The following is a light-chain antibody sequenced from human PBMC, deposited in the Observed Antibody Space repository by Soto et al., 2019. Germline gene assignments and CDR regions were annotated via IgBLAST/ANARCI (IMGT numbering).Light chain of an antibody. J-gene: IGLJ2*01. CDR1: SSDIGGYNF. V-gene: IGLV2-14*01. CDR2: DVS. Sequence: QSALTQPASVSGSPGQSITISCTGTSSDIGGYNFVSWYQRHPGKAPKLMIYDVSNRPSGVSNRFSASKSGNTASLTISGLQADDEADYYCSSYTSSSTFSIFGGGTKLTV. CDR3: SSYTSSSTFSI.